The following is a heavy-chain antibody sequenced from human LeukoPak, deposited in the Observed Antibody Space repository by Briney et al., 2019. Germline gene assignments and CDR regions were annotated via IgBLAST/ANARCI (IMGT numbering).Heavy chain of an antibody. Sequence: SETLSLTCTVSGGSISSYYWSWIRQPPGKGLEWIGYIYYSGSTNYNPSLKSRVTISVDTSKNQFSLKLSSVTAADTAVYYCASGVGGEGYFDYWGQGTLVTVSS. CDR3: ASGVGGEGYFDY. D-gene: IGHD3-16*01. CDR2: IYYSGST. J-gene: IGHJ4*02. V-gene: IGHV4-59*01. CDR1: GGSISSYY.